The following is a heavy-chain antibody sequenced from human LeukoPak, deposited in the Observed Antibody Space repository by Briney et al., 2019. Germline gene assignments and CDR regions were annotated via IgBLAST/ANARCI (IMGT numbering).Heavy chain of an antibody. CDR1: GFTFSSYA. J-gene: IGHJ6*02. Sequence: PGGSLRLSCAASGFTFSSYAMSWVRQAPGKGLEWVSAISGSGGSTYYADSVKGRFTISRDNSKNTLYLQMNSLRAEDTAVYYCAKVLSSLWFGEGPNPRRGMDVWGQGTTVTVSS. CDR2: ISGSGGST. D-gene: IGHD3-10*01. CDR3: AKVLSSLWFGEGPNPRRGMDV. V-gene: IGHV3-23*01.